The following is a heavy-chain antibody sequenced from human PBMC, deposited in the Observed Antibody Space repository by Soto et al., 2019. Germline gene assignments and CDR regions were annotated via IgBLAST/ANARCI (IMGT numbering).Heavy chain of an antibody. D-gene: IGHD3-22*01. CDR2: INAGNGNT. V-gene: IGHV1-3*01. Sequence: ASVKVSCKASGYTFTSYAMHWVRQAPGQRLEWMGWINAGNGNTKYSQKFQGRVTITRDTSASTVFMDLSSLRSEDTASYYCARTGHSGSYDFWGQGTLVTVSS. CDR1: GYTFTSYA. J-gene: IGHJ4*02. CDR3: ARTGHSGSYDF.